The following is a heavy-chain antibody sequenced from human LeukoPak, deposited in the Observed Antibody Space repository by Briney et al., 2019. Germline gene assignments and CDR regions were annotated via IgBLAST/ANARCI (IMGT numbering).Heavy chain of an antibody. D-gene: IGHD3-16*01. CDR1: GFTFSSYE. J-gene: IGHJ6*03. CDR3: ARVRMLIRPDYMDV. Sequence: GGSLRLSCAVSGFTFSSYEMNWVRQAPGKGLEWVSYISSSGSTKYYADSVKGRFTISRDNAKNSLYLQMNSLRAEDTAVYYCARVRMLIRPDYMDVWGKGTTVTISS. CDR2: ISSSGSTK. V-gene: IGHV3-48*03.